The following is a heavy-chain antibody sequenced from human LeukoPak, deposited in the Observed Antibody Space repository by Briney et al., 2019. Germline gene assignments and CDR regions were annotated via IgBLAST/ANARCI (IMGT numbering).Heavy chain of an antibody. J-gene: IGHJ3*02. CDR2: IIPIFGTA. D-gene: IGHD6-19*01. CDR3: ARDLYSSGWPQAFDI. CDR1: GGTLSSYA. Sequence: SVKVSCKASGGTLSSYAISWVRQAPGQGLEWMGGIIPIFGTANYAQKFQGRVTITADESTSTAYMELSSLRSEDTAVYYCARDLYSSGWPQAFDIWGQGTMVTVSS. V-gene: IGHV1-69*13.